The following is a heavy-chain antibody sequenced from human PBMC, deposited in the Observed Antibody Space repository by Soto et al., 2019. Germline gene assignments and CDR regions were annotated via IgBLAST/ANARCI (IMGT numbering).Heavy chain of an antibody. J-gene: IGHJ4*02. CDR3: SKGIAEPGTLTHDY. CDR2: VSGGGYNT. CDR1: GFTFSNCA. Sequence: GGSLRLSFAASGFTFSNCAMSWISQPPGKGLEWVSAVSGGGYNTYYADSVKGRFTVSRDNSKNMVFLQMSSLRGEDTAVYYCSKGIAEPGTLTHDYWGQGTLVTVSS. D-gene: IGHD6-13*01. V-gene: IGHV3-23*01.